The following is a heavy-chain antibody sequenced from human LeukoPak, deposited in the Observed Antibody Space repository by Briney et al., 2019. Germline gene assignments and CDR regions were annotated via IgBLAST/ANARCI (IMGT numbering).Heavy chain of an antibody. J-gene: IGHJ4*02. CDR2: ISYDGSNK. D-gene: IGHD3-3*01. CDR3: VRLLDRDY. V-gene: IGHV3-30*04. Sequence: GGSLRLSCAASGFTFSSYAMHWVRQAPGKGLEWVAVISYDGSNKYYADSVKGRFTISRDNSKNTLYLQMNSLRAEDTAVYYCVRLLDRDYWGQGTLVTVSS. CDR1: GFTFSSYA.